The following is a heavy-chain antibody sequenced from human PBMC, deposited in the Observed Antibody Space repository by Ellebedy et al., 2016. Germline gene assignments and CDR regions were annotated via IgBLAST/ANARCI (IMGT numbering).Heavy chain of an antibody. CDR3: ANGASVLGGSLDD. D-gene: IGHD2-15*01. J-gene: IGHJ4*02. Sequence: GGSLRLSCAASGFTFDDSTMYWVRQVPGKGLEWVSGISWGGGTVAYANSVKGRFTISRDNAKNSLYLQMNSLRVEDTAFYYCANGASVLGGSLDDWGQGTLVTVSS. V-gene: IGHV3-9*01. CDR2: ISWGGGTV. CDR1: GFTFDDST.